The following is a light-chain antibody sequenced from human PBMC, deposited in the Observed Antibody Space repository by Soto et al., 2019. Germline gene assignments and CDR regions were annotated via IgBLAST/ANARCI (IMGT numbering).Light chain of an antibody. CDR3: QQRSNWPSIT. V-gene: IGKV3-11*01. J-gene: IGKJ5*01. Sequence: EIVLTQSPATLSLSPGERATLSCRASQSVSNYLAWYQQKPGQAPRLLISDASNRATGIPVRFSGSGSGTDFTLTLSSLEAEDSAVYYCQQRSNWPSITFGQGTRLEIK. CDR1: QSVSNY. CDR2: DAS.